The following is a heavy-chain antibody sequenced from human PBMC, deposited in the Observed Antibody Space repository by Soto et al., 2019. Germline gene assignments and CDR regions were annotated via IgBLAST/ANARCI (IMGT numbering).Heavy chain of an antibody. J-gene: IGHJ6*02. D-gene: IGHD5-12*01. CDR3: ARDLWCGYVTNYYYYGMDV. CDR2: INAGNGHT. CDR1: GYTFTSYA. Sequence: QVQLVQSGAEVKKPGASVKVSCKASGYTFTSYAMDWVRQAPGQRLEWMGWINAGNGHTKFSQKLPGRVTTTRDTSASTVYMALSSLRSEDTAVYYCARDLWCGYVTNYYYYGMDVWGQGTTFTVSS. V-gene: IGHV1-3*01.